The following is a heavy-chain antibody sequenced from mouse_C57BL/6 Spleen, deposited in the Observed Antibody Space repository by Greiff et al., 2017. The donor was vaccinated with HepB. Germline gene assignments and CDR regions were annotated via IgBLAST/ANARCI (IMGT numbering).Heavy chain of an antibody. Sequence: QVQLQQPGAELVKPGASVKMSCKASGYTFTSYWITWVKQRPGQGLEWIGDIYPGSGSTNYNEKFKSKATLTVDTSSSTAYMQLSSRTSADSAVYYCARSPDWDRGYFDYWGQGTTLTVSS. CDR1: GYTFTSYW. J-gene: IGHJ2*01. V-gene: IGHV1-55*01. CDR2: IYPGSGST. D-gene: IGHD4-1*01. CDR3: ARSPDWDRGYFDY.